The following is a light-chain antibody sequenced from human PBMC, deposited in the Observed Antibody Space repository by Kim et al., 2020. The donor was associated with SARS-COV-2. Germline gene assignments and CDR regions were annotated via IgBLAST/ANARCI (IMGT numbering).Light chain of an antibody. Sequence: PVERAPLSCRASQSGSSSYLAWYQQKPGQAPRLLIYGASSRATGIPDRFSGSGSGTDFTLTISRLEPEDFAVYYCQQYGSSPPLTFGGGTKVDIK. CDR1: QSGSSSY. V-gene: IGKV3-20*01. CDR2: GAS. CDR3: QQYGSSPPLT. J-gene: IGKJ4*01.